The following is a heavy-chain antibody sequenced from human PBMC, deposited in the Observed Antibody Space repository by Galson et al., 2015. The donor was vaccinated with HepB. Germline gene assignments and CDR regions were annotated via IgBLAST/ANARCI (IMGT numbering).Heavy chain of an antibody. D-gene: IGHD3-16*01. V-gene: IGHV3-30*18. Sequence: SLRLSCAASGFSFSSYGMHWVRQAPGKGLEWVAVISYDGSNKYYADSVKGRFTISRDNSKNTLYLQMNSLRAEDTAVYNCAKEVSYYYYIGMDVWGQGTTVTVSS. CDR1: GFSFSSYG. CDR2: ISYDGSNK. CDR3: AKEVSYYYYIGMDV. J-gene: IGHJ6*02.